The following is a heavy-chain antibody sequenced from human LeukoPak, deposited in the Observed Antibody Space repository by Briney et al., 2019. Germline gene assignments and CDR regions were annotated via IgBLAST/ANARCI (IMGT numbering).Heavy chain of an antibody. V-gene: IGHV5-51*01. D-gene: IGHD3-22*01. J-gene: IGHJ4*02. CDR1: GYSFTSHW. Sequence: LGESLKISCQGSGYSFTSHWIVWVRQMPEKGLELMGIIYPGDSDTRYSPSFQGQVTISADKSISTAYLQWSSLKASDTAMYYCARQRTASSSGYYYGYWGQGTLVTVSS. CDR3: ARQRTASSSGYYYGY. CDR2: IYPGDSDT.